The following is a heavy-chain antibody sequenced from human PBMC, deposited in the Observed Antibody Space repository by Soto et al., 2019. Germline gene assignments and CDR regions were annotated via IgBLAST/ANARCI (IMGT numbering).Heavy chain of an antibody. CDR2: IIPFIGTA. D-gene: IGHD4-4*01. CDR3: ARGVLTTVPGSYYYGMDV. J-gene: IGHJ6*02. CDR1: GGTFSSYA. Sequence: LVKVSCKASGGTFSSYAISWVRQAPGQGLEWMGSIIPFIGTANYAQKFQGRVTITADEYTSTAYMELTSLRSEDTAVYYCARGVLTTVPGSYYYGMDVGGQGTTVTVSS. V-gene: IGHV1-69*11.